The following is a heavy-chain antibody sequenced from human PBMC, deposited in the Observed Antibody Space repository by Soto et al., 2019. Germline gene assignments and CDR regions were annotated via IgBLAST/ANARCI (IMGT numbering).Heavy chain of an antibody. D-gene: IGHD3-3*01. CDR3: AHRVLRTVFGLVTTAAIYFDF. J-gene: IGHJ4*02. CDR1: GFSLTTSGVG. V-gene: IGHV2-5*02. Sequence: QITLKESGPTVVKPTETLTLTCTFSGFSLTTSGVGVGWVRQSPGKAPEWLALIYWDDDKRYSTSLKSRLTITKDTSKNQVVLTMANVDPADTATYYCAHRVLRTVFGLVTTAAIYFDFWGKGTPVVVSS. CDR2: IYWDDDK.